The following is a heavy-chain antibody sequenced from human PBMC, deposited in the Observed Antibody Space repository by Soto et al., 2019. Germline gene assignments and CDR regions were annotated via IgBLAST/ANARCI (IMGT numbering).Heavy chain of an antibody. D-gene: IGHD2-2*01. J-gene: IGHJ4*02. CDR1: GFTFTNYL. V-gene: IGHV3-23*05. CDR2: IDKSGGDT. Sequence: EVQLLESGGDLVQPGGSLRLSCAASGFTFTNYLMTWVRQAPGKGLEWVSSIDKSGGDTYYADSVKGRFTISRDNSKNTLYLQMNGLRAEDTALYYCAKDTYSRSWYFWGQGTLVTVS. CDR3: AKDTYSRSWYF.